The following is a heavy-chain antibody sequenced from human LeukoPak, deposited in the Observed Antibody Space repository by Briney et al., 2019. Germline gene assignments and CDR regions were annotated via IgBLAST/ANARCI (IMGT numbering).Heavy chain of an antibody. CDR2: IYYSGST. CDR1: GGSFSGYY. J-gene: IGHJ4*02. V-gene: IGHV4-39*01. CDR3: ASPSGPPDY. Sequence: SETLSLTCAVSGGSFSGYYWGWIRQHPGKGLEWIGSIYYSGSTYYNPSLKSRVTISVDTSKNQFSLKLNSVTAADTAVYYCASPSGPPDYWGQGTLVTVSS.